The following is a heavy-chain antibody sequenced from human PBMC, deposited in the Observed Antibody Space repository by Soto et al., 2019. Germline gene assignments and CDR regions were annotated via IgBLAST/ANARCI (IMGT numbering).Heavy chain of an antibody. CDR1: GYTFTSYG. CDR3: ARYCTNGVCLLYYYYGMDV. CDR2: ISAYNGNT. Sequence: ASVKVSCKASGYTFTSYGISWVRQAPGQGLEWMGWISAYNGNTNYAQKLQGRVTMTTDTSTSTAYMELRSLRSDGTAVYYCARYCTNGVCLLYYYYGMDVWGQGTTVTVSS. V-gene: IGHV1-18*01. J-gene: IGHJ6*02. D-gene: IGHD2-8*01.